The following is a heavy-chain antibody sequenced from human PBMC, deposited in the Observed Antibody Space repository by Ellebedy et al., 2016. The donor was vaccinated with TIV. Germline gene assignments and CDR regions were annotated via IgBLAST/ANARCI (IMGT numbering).Heavy chain of an antibody. Sequence: PGGSLRLSCVASGFIFSNYYMTWVRQAQGKGLEWISYISSSGTTIYYADSVKGRFTISRDNAKISLYLQMNSLTAEDTAVYYCANGAYDIWGQGTMVTVSS. CDR1: GFIFSNYY. D-gene: IGHD5-24*01. J-gene: IGHJ3*02. CDR2: ISSSGTTI. CDR3: ANGAYDI. V-gene: IGHV3-48*03.